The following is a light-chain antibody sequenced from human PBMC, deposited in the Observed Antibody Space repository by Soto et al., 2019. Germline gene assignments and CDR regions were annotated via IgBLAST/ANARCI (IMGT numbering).Light chain of an antibody. Sequence: DVVMTQSPLSLPVTLGQPASISCRSSQSLVYNYGNSFFTWFHQRPGQSPMRLIYKVSNRDSGVTDKFSGSGSDTDFTLSISRVEAEDVGVYYCVQGAHWPPSYTFGQWTKLAIK. J-gene: IGKJ2*01. CDR3: VQGAHWPPSYT. V-gene: IGKV2-30*01. CDR2: KVS. CDR1: QSLVYNYGNSF.